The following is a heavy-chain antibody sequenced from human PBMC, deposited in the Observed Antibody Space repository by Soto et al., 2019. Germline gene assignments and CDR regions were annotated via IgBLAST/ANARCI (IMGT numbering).Heavy chain of an antibody. D-gene: IGHD4-17*01. J-gene: IGHJ2*01. Sequence: QVQRQESGPGLVKPSGTLSLTCAVSSGSISSSNWWSWVRQPPGKVLEWIGEIYHSGSTNYNPSLKSRATTSADKSKNKFSPKLRAVTAADTAADYCARSAYGDDVAYFDLWGRGTLVTVSS. CDR1: SGSISSSNW. CDR3: ARSAYGDDVAYFDL. CDR2: IYHSGST. V-gene: IGHV4-4*02.